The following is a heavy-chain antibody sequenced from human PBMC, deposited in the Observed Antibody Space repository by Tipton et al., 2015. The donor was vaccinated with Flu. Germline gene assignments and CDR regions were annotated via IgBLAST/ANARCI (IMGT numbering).Heavy chain of an antibody. CDR1: GFTFSGYG. CDR3: ARGRGATARYFDY. D-gene: IGHD2-21*02. V-gene: IGHV3-30*02. Sequence: SLRLSCAASGFTFSGYGMHWVRQAPGKGLEWVAFIRHDESDKYYADSVKGRFTISRDNSKNALYLLISSLRAEDTAVYYCARGRGATARYFDYWGQGTLVTVSS. CDR2: IRHDESDK. J-gene: IGHJ4*02.